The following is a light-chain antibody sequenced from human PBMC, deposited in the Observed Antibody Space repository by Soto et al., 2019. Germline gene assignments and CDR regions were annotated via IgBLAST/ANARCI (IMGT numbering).Light chain of an antibody. CDR1: RDVGSD. CDR3: LQDYGDSWT. J-gene: IGKJ1*01. V-gene: IGKV1-6*02. CDR2: AAS. Sequence: ITMTQSPSSLAASAGENILITSRASRDVGSDVSWYQQKPGQAPKLLIYAASNLYTGVPSRFSGSRSGTEFTLTISSLQPEDFASYYCLQDYGDSWTFGQGTKVDIK.